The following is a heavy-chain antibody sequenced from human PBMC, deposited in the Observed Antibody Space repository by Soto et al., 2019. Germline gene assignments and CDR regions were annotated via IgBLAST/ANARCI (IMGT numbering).Heavy chain of an antibody. CDR3: AREGSSSSKYFQH. CDR2: INPNSGGT. J-gene: IGHJ1*01. CDR1: GYSFTDYN. D-gene: IGHD6-6*01. Sequence: VSVKVSCKASGYSFTDYNIHWVRQAPGQGLEWVGWINPNSGGTNYAQKFQGRVTMTRDTSITTAYMELTRLRSDDSAVYYCAREGSSSSKYFQHRGKGTLVKVS. V-gene: IGHV1-2*02.